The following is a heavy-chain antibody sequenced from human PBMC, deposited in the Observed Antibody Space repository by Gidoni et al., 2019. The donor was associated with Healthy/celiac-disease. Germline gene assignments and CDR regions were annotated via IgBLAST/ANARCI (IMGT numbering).Heavy chain of an antibody. D-gene: IGHD2-15*01. CDR1: GFTFSSYW. V-gene: IGHV3-7*01. CDR2: IKQDGSEK. J-gene: IGHJ5*02. Sequence: EVQLVESGGGLVQPGGSLRLSCAASGFTFSSYWMRWVRQAPGKGLEWVANIKQDGSEKYYVDSVKDRFTISRDNAKNSLYLQMNSLRAEDTAVYYCARVVACSGGSCYGEDWFDPWGQGTLVTVSS. CDR3: ARVVACSGGSCYGEDWFDP.